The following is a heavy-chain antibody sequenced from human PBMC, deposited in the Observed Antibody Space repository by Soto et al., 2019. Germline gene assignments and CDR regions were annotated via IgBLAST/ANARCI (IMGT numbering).Heavy chain of an antibody. J-gene: IGHJ4*02. CDR3: ARGNDYGDYDEMMYYFDY. CDR2: IYYSGST. Sequence: LSLTCTVSGGSISSYYWSWIRQPPGKGLEWIGYIYYSGSTNYNPSLKSRVTISVDTSKNQFSLKLSSVTAADTAVYYCARGNDYGDYDEMMYYFDYWGQGTLVTVSS. D-gene: IGHD4-17*01. CDR1: GGSISSYY. V-gene: IGHV4-59*01.